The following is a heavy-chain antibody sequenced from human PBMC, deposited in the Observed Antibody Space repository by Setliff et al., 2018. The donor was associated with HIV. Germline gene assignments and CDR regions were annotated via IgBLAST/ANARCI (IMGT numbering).Heavy chain of an antibody. CDR1: GASINSGTYY. J-gene: IGHJ4*02. V-gene: IGHV4-61*02. CDR2: IYNSGST. D-gene: IGHD2-15*01. CDR3: ARGRGSTAFRY. Sequence: SETLSLTCTVSGASINSGTYYWTWIRQPAGKGLQWIGRIYNSGSTYYSPSLKSRVTISLDTSKNQFSLKLSSMTAADTAVYYCARGRGSTAFRYWGQGTLVTVSS.